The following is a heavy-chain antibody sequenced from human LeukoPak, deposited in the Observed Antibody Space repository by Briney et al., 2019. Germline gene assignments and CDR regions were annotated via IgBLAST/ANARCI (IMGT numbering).Heavy chain of an antibody. CDR3: AKRSGGYFDWLLSDYYYYYGMDV. CDR2: ISGSGGST. V-gene: IGHV3-23*01. Sequence: PGGSLRLSCAASGFTFSSYAMSWVRQAPGKGLEWVSAISGSGGSTYYADSVKGRFTISRDNSKNTLYLQMNSLRAEDTAVYYCAKRSGGYFDWLLSDYYYYYGMDVWGQGTTVTVSS. D-gene: IGHD3-9*01. CDR1: GFTFSSYA. J-gene: IGHJ6*02.